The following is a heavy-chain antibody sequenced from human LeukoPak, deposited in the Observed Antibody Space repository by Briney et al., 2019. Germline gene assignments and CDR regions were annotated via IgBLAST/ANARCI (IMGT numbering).Heavy chain of an antibody. CDR3: ARVLNYYDSSGFSAADF. J-gene: IGHJ4*02. Sequence: GGSLRLSCAASGFTFSSFGMHWVCQAPGKGLEWVAVIWYDGSNKNYADSVKGRFTISRDNSKNTLYLEMNSLRAEDTAVYYCARVLNYYDSSGFSAADFWGQGTLVTVSS. CDR1: GFTFSSFG. CDR2: IWYDGSNK. D-gene: IGHD3-22*01. V-gene: IGHV3-33*01.